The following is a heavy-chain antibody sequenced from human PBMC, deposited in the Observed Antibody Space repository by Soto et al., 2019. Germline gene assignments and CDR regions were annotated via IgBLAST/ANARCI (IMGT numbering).Heavy chain of an antibody. CDR3: ARTLGGAEYSQF. D-gene: IGHD3-16*01. CDR1: GYTFTGYY. CDR2: INSNTGDT. V-gene: IGHV1-2*06. Sequence: QVQLVQSGAEVKKPGASVTVSCKASGYTFTGYYIYWVRLAPGQGLEWMGRINSNTGDTRYAQRFQGKVTKTSDTASHTAYMELLSLKSNVAAVYYCARTLGGAEYSQFWGQGRLVTVSS. J-gene: IGHJ1*01.